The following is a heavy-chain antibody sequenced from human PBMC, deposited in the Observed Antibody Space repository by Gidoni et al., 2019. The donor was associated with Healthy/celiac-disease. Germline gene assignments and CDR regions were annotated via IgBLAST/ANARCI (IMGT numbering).Heavy chain of an antibody. CDR3: ARVGVLMVYAIDYYYYGMDV. D-gene: IGHD2-8*01. Sequence: EVQLVASGGGLVKPGGSLRLSCAASGFTFSSHSMHWVRQAPGKGLGWVSSISSSGSTIYYADSVKGRFTISRDNAKNSLYLQMNSLRAEDTAVYYCARVGVLMVYAIDYYYYGMDVWGQGTTVTVSS. V-gene: IGHV3-21*01. J-gene: IGHJ6*02. CDR2: ISSSGSTI. CDR1: GFTFSSHS.